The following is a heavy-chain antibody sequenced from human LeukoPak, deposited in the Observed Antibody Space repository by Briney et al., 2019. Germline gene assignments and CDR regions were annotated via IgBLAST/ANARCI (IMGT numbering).Heavy chain of an antibody. Sequence: PGGSLRLSCAASGFTFSDYFMSWMRRAPGKGLEWVSYINPSGGTIYYEDSVKGRFTISRDDARNSLFLHMNSLRDDDTAVYFCARDRLKDGTSWSISFDIWGPGTAVTVSS. V-gene: IGHV3-11*01. CDR3: ARDRLKDGTSWSISFDI. D-gene: IGHD2-2*01. CDR1: GFTFSDYF. J-gene: IGHJ3*02. CDR2: INPSGGTI.